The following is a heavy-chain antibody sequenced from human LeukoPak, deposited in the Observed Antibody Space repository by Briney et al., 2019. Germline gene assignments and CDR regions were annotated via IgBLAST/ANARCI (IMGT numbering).Heavy chain of an antibody. CDR2: ISSSSSYI. CDR3: ARVGIAGSTYYFDY. CDR1: GFTFSSYS. Sequence: GGSLRLSCAASGFTFSSYSMNWVRQAPGEGLEWVSSISSSSSYIYYADSVKGRFTISRDNAKNSLYLQMNSLRAEDTAVYYCARVGIAGSTYYFDYWGQGTLVTVSS. V-gene: IGHV3-21*01. J-gene: IGHJ4*02. D-gene: IGHD6-13*01.